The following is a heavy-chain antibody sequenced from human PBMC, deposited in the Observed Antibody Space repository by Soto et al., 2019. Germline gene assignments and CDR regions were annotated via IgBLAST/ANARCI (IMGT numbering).Heavy chain of an antibody. J-gene: IGHJ5*02. CDR3: ARHEAGWFDP. CDR2: ICYSGST. CDR1: GGSISSGDYY. V-gene: IGHV4-30-4*01. Sequence: SETLSLTCTVSGGSISSGDYYWSWIRQPPGKGLEWIGYICYSGSTYYNPSLKSRVTISVDTSKNQFSLKLSSVTAADTAVYYCARHEAGWFDPWGQGTPVTVSS.